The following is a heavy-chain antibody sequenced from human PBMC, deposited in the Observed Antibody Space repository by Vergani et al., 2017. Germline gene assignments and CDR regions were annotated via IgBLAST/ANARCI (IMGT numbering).Heavy chain of an antibody. V-gene: IGHV7-4-1*02. CDR2: INTNTGNP. D-gene: IGHD3-10*01. J-gene: IGHJ4*02. Sequence: VQLLESGGDLVQPGGSLRLSCAASGYTFTSYAMNWVRQAPGQGLEWMGWINTNTGNPTYAQGFTGRFVFSLDTSVSTAYLQISSLKAEDTAVYYCARNMVRGVISYWGQGTLVTVSS. CDR1: GYTFTSYA. CDR3: ARNMVRGVISY.